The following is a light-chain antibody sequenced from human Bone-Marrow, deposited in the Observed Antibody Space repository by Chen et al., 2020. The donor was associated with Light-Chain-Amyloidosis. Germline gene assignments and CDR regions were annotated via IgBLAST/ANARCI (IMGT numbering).Light chain of an antibody. J-gene: IGLJ2*01. V-gene: IGLV1-47*01. CDR1: SSNIGNNY. CDR3: AAGDDSLNGVV. CDR2: KNN. Sequence: QSVLTQPPSASGTPGQRVTISCSGSSSNIGNNYVYWYQQVPRTAPKLLIYKNNQRPSGVPDRFSGARSGPSASLAISGLRSEDDADYYCAAGDDSLNGVVFGGGTKLTVL.